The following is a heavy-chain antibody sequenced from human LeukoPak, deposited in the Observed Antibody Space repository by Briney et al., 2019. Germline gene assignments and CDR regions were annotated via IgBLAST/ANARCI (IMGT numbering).Heavy chain of an antibody. CDR3: ARHYEIKNRYYFDY. Sequence: SETLSLTCTVSGCSISSGSYYWSWIRQPPGKGLEWIGYIYYSGSTNYNPSLKSRATISVDTSKNQFSLKLSSVTAADTAVYYCARHYEIKNRYYFDYWGQGTLVTVSS. J-gene: IGHJ4*02. CDR1: GCSISSGSYY. CDR2: IYYSGST. V-gene: IGHV4-61*01. D-gene: IGHD3-9*01.